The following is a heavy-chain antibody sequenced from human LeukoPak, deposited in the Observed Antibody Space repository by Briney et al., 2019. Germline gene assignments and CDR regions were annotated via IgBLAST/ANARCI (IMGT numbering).Heavy chain of an antibody. CDR1: GGSFSGYY. CDR3: ASVYYDILTGSGWFDP. Sequence: SETLSLTCAVYGGSFSGYYWSWIRQPPGKGLEWIGEINHSGSTNYNPSLKSRVTISVDTSKNQFSLKLSSVTAADTAVYYCASVYYDILTGSGWFDPWGQGTLVTVSS. D-gene: IGHD3-9*01. V-gene: IGHV4-34*01. CDR2: INHSGST. J-gene: IGHJ5*02.